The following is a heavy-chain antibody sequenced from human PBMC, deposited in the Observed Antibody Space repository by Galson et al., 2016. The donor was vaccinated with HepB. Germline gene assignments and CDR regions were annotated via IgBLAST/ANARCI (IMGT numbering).Heavy chain of an antibody. V-gene: IGHV3-21*01. D-gene: IGHD3-16*01. Sequence: SLRLSCAASGFNFRTYSVNLVRQAPGKGMEWVSSIDGSNDHIHYEDSVKGRFTMSREDAKNLLYLQMTSLRAEDTAVYYCGRGDAFDIWGQGTVVTVSA. J-gene: IGHJ3*02. CDR1: GFNFRTYS. CDR2: IDGSNDHI. CDR3: GRGDAFDI.